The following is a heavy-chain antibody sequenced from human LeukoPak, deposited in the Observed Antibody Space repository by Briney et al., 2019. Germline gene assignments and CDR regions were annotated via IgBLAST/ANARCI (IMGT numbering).Heavy chain of an antibody. CDR3: ARGHATYYDSWSGYSNWFDP. V-gene: IGHV4-34*01. Sequence: PSETLSLTCAVYSGSFSDFYWSWVRQPPGKGLEWIGEINHSGSTNYNPSLKSRVTISVDTSKNQFSLKVNSVTAADTAVYYCARGHATYYDSWSGYSNWFDPWGQGTLVTVSS. D-gene: IGHD3-3*01. J-gene: IGHJ5*02. CDR2: INHSGST. CDR1: SGSFSDFY.